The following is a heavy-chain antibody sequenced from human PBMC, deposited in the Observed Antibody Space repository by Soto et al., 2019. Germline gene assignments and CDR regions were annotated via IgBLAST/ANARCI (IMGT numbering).Heavy chain of an antibody. D-gene: IGHD2-2*01. CDR2: ITSSSAFL. CDR3: KREDASGNTNLEG. Sequence: PGGSLRLSCASSVFTFSSYSMNCVRHSPGKWLEWVSSITSSSAFLYYADSLKGRFTISRDNARNSLYLQMHSLRAEDTAVYYGKREDASGNTNLEGWGQGTLVTVAS. V-gene: IGHV3-21*01. J-gene: IGHJ4*02. CDR1: VFTFSSYS.